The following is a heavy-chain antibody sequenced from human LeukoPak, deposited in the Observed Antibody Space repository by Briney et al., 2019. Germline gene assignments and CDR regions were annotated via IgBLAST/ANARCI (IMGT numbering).Heavy chain of an antibody. Sequence: GASVKVSCKASGYTFTSYGISWVRQAPGQGLEWMGWISAYNGNTNYAQKLQGRVTMTTDTSTSTAYMELRSLRSDDTAVYYCATGLTIFGVDPDAFDIWGQGTMVTVSS. CDR2: ISAYNGNT. CDR1: GYTFTSYG. J-gene: IGHJ3*02. CDR3: ATGLTIFGVDPDAFDI. D-gene: IGHD3-3*01. V-gene: IGHV1-18*01.